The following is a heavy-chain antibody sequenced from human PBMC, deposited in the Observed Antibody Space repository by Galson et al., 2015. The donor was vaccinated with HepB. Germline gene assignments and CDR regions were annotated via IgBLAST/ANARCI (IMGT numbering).Heavy chain of an antibody. J-gene: IGHJ3*02. CDR2: INPSGGST. Sequence: SVKVSCKASGYTFTSYYMHWVRQAPGQGLEWMGIINPSGGSTSYAQKLQGRVTMNRDKSTSTVYMELSSLRSEDTAVYYCARGSGVADWGAESRDAFDIWGQGTMVTVSS. D-gene: IGHD3-3*01. CDR1: GYTFTSYY. CDR3: ARGSGVADWGAESRDAFDI. V-gene: IGHV1-46*04.